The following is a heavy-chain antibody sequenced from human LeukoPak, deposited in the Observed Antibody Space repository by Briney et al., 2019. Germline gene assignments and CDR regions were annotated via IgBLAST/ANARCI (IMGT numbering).Heavy chain of an antibody. CDR3: AKDSSGPDPHAFDI. D-gene: IGHD1-14*01. V-gene: IGHV3-30*02. Sequence: GGSLRLPCAASGFTFSSYGMHWVRQAPGKGLEWVAFIRYDGSNKYYADSVKGRFTISRDNSKNTLYLQMNSLRAEDTAVYYCAKDSSGPDPHAFDIWGQGTMVTVSS. CDR2: IRYDGSNK. J-gene: IGHJ3*02. CDR1: GFTFSSYG.